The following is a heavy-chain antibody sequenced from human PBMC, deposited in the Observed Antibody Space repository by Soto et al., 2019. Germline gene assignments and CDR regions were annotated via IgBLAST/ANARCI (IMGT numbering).Heavy chain of an antibody. CDR1: GGSISSYY. J-gene: IGHJ6*02. CDR3: ARDKIGSITIFGVARYGMDV. Sequence: SETLSLTCTVSGGSISSYYWSWIRQPPGKGLEWIGHIYYSGSTNYNPSLKSRVTISVDTSKNQFSLKLSSVTAADTAVYYCARDKIGSITIFGVARYGMDVWGQGTTVTVSS. CDR2: IYYSGST. V-gene: IGHV4-59*01. D-gene: IGHD3-3*01.